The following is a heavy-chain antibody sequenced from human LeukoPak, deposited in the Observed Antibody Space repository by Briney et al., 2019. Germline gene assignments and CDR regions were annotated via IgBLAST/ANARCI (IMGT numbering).Heavy chain of an antibody. CDR3: GRAGTWEVVIDY. CDR2: ISAYTGNT. CDR1: GYTVNSYD. J-gene: IGHJ4*02. Sequence: VKVSCKSSGYTVNSYDISYVRQATGQRLEWMGWISAYTGNTNYTQKFPGRVTITTDTSTSTAYMELTSLRSDDTAVYYCGRAGTWEVVIDYWGQGTLVTVSS. D-gene: IGHD3-10*01. V-gene: IGHV1-18*01.